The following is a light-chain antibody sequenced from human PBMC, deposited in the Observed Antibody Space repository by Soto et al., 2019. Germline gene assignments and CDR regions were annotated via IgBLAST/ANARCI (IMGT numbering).Light chain of an antibody. CDR3: SSYTRGNTYV. Sequence: QSALTQPASVSGSPGQSITISCTGTSSDIGGYNSVSWYQQHPRKAPKLMIYEVTNRPSGISNRFSGPKSGNTATLTISRLQAEDEAAYYCSSYTRGNTYVFGTGTKVTVL. CDR1: SSDIGGYNS. CDR2: EVT. J-gene: IGLJ1*01. V-gene: IGLV2-14*01.